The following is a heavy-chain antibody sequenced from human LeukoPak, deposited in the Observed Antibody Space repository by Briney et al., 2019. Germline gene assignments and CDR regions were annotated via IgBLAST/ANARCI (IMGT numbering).Heavy chain of an antibody. CDR3: SRSAYYDGSGNYYDY. D-gene: IGHD3-22*01. Sequence: GGSLRLSCAASGFAFSSYWMHWVRQAPGKGLVWVSRISDGGSTTTYADSVKGRFTITRDNAKNTLYLQMNGLRAEDTAVYYCSRSAYYDGSGNYYDYWGQGTLVTVSS. CDR2: ISDGGSTT. J-gene: IGHJ4*02. CDR1: GFAFSSYW. V-gene: IGHV3-74*01.